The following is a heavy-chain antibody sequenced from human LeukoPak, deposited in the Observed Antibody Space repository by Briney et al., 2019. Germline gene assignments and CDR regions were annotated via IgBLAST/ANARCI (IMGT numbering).Heavy chain of an antibody. CDR1: GGSFSGYY. J-gene: IGHJ6*03. V-gene: IGHV4-34*01. CDR3: ARSQAIFGVVYHYYYMDV. Sequence: KPSETLSLTCAVYGGSFSGYYWSWIRQPPGKGLEWIGEINHSGSTNYNPSLKSRVTISVDTSKNQFSLKLSSVTAADTAVYYCARSQAIFGVVYHYYYMDVWGKGTTVTVSS. D-gene: IGHD3-3*01. CDR2: INHSGST.